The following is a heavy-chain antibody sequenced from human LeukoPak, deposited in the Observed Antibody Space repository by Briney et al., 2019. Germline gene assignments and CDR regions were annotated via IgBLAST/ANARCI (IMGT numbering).Heavy chain of an antibody. CDR3: ARRPDYGGNTFDY. V-gene: IGHV3-48*01. CDR1: GFTFSSYG. CDR2: ISSSSSTI. Sequence: GGSLRLSCAASGFTFSSYGMNWVRQAPGKGLEWVSYISSSSSTIYYADSVKGRFTISRDSAKNSVYLQMNSPRAEDTAVYHCARRPDYGGNTFDYWGQGTLVTVSS. D-gene: IGHD4-23*01. J-gene: IGHJ4*02.